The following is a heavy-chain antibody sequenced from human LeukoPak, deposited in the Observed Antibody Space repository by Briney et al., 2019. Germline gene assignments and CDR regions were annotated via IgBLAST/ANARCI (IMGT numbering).Heavy chain of an antibody. V-gene: IGHV3-30*02. CDR2: IRYDGSNK. CDR1: GFTFSSYG. CDR3: AKPLGYSSSSLAFDI. Sequence: PGGSLRLSCAASGFTFSSYGMPWVRQAPGKGLEWVAFIRYDGSNKYYADSVKGRFTISRDNSKNTLYLQMNSLRAEDTAVYYCAKPLGYSSSSLAFDIWGQGTMVTVSS. J-gene: IGHJ3*02. D-gene: IGHD6-6*01.